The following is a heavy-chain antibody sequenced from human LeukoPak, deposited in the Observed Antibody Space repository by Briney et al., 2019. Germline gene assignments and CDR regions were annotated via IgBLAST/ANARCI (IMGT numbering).Heavy chain of an antibody. J-gene: IGHJ5*02. D-gene: IGHD2-2*01. Sequence: SQTLSLTCTVSGGPISSSSYYWGWIRQPPGKGLEWIGSIYYSGSTYYNPSLKSRVTISVDTSKNQFSLKLSSVTAADTAVYYCARLPDCSSTSCYLPYNWFDPWGQGTLVTVSS. V-gene: IGHV4-39*01. CDR3: ARLPDCSSTSCYLPYNWFDP. CDR2: IYYSGST. CDR1: GGPISSSSYY.